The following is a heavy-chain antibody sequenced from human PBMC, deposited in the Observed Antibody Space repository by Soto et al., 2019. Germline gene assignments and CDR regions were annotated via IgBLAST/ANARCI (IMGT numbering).Heavy chain of an antibody. CDR2: ISYDGSNK. J-gene: IGHJ5*02. CDR3: AKPLRLGYCSSTSCRAFDP. Sequence: GGSLRLSCAASGFTFSSYGMHWVRQAPGKGLEWVAVISYDGSNKYYADSVKGRFTISRDNSKNTLYLQMNSLRAEDTAVYYCAKPLRLGYCSSTSCRAFDPWGQGT. V-gene: IGHV3-30*18. CDR1: GFTFSSYG. D-gene: IGHD2-2*01.